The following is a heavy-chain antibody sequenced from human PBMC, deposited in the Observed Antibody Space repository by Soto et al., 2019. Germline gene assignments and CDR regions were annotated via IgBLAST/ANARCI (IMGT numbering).Heavy chain of an antibody. V-gene: IGHV1-18*01. J-gene: IGHJ5*02. CDR3: ARASSSWLPLTYSWFDP. CDR2: ISAYNGNT. D-gene: IGHD6-13*01. Sequence: QVQLVQSGAEVKKPGASVKVSCKASGYTFTSYGISWVRQAPGQGLEWMGWISAYNGNTNYAQKLQGRVTMTTDTSTSTAYMELRSLRSDDTAVYYCARASSSWLPLTYSWFDPWGQGTLVTVSS. CDR1: GYTFTSYG.